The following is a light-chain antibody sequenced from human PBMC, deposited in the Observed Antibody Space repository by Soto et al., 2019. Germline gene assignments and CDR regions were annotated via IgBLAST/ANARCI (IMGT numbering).Light chain of an antibody. Sequence: DLQVTQSPSSVSASVGDRVTITCRASQDINNWLAWYQQKPGKAPKLLIYTTSNLQSGVPSRFSGSGSRTDFTLTISSLQPEDFATYHCQQDNSFPLTFGGGTKVEIK. CDR1: QDINNW. J-gene: IGKJ4*01. CDR2: TTS. V-gene: IGKV1D-12*01. CDR3: QQDNSFPLT.